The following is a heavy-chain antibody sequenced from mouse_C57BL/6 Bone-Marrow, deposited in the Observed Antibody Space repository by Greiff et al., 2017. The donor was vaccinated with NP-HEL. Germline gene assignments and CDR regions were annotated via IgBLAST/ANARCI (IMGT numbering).Heavy chain of an antibody. CDR1: GYSITSGYD. CDR3: ARGIYDGYYDYAMDY. CDR2: ISYSGST. D-gene: IGHD2-3*01. V-gene: IGHV3-1*01. Sequence: EVQRVESGPGMVKPSQSLSLTCTVTGYSITSGYDWHWIRHFPGNKLEWMGYISYSGSTNYNPSLKSRISITHDTSKNHFFLKLNSVTTEDTATYYCARGIYDGYYDYAMDYWGQGTSVTVSS. J-gene: IGHJ4*01.